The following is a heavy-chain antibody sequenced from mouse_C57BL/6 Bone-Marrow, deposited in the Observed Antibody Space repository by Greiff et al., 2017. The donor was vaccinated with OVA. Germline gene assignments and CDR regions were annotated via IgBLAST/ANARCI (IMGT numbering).Heavy chain of an antibody. CDR1: GYAFTNYL. J-gene: IGHJ3*01. Sequence: QVQLQQSGAELVRPGTSVKVSCKASGYAFTNYLIEWVKQRPGQGLEWIGVINPGSGGTNYNEKFKGKATLTADKSSSTAYMQLSSLTSEDSAVYFCARNWDWFAYWGQGTLVTVSA. CDR3: ARNWDWFAY. V-gene: IGHV1-54*01. CDR2: INPGSGGT. D-gene: IGHD4-1*01.